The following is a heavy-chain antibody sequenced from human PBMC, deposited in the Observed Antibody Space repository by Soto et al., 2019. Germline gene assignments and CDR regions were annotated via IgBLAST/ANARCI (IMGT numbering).Heavy chain of an antibody. Sequence: SETLSLTCTVSGGSISSSSYYWGWIRQPPGKGLEWIGSIYYSGSTYYNPSLKSRVTISVDTSKNQFSLKQSSVTAADTAVYYCARHVSNLYSSSYFGYYYFYGMDVWGQGTTVTVSS. CDR3: ARHVSNLYSSSYFGYYYFYGMDV. V-gene: IGHV4-39*01. CDR2: IYYSGST. J-gene: IGHJ6*02. D-gene: IGHD6-13*01. CDR1: GGSISSSSYY.